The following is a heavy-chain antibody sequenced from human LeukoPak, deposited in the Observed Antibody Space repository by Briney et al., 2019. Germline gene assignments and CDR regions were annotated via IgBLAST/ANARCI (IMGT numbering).Heavy chain of an antibody. CDR3: ARYWGVQLWPHWYFDL. J-gene: IGHJ2*01. CDR1: GGSLSSYY. V-gene: IGHV4-59*01. CDR2: TYYSGST. D-gene: IGHD5-18*01. Sequence: SSETLSLTCTVSGGSLSSYYWSRFRQTPGKGPGWIGYTYYSGSTKYNPSLRSRVTISVDRPKNQFSLKLNSVTAADTAVYYCARYWGVQLWPHWYFDLWGRGSLVTVSS.